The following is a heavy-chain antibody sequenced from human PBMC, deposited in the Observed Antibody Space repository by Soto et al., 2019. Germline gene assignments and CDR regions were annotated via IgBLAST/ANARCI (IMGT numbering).Heavy chain of an antibody. CDR2: ISYDGSNK. V-gene: IGHV3-30-3*01. J-gene: IGHJ3*02. Sequence: GGSLRLSCAASGFTFSSYAMRWVRQAPGKGLEWVAVISYDGSNKYYADSVKGRFTISRDNSKNTLYLQMNSLRAEDTAVYYCAGSVPDAFDIWGQGTMVTVS. D-gene: IGHD6-19*01. CDR3: AGSVPDAFDI. CDR1: GFTFSSYA.